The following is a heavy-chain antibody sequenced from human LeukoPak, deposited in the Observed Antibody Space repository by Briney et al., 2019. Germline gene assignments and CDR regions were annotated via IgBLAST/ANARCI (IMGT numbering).Heavy chain of an antibody. Sequence: SETLSLTCTVSGGSISSYYWSWIRQPPGKGLEWIGYIYYSGSTNYNPSLKSRVTISVDTSKNQFSLKLSSVTAADTAVYYCARGSDIVVVKGWFDPWGQGTLVTVS. CDR2: IYYSGST. J-gene: IGHJ5*02. CDR1: GGSISSYY. CDR3: ARGSDIVVVKGWFDP. D-gene: IGHD2-15*01. V-gene: IGHV4-59*01.